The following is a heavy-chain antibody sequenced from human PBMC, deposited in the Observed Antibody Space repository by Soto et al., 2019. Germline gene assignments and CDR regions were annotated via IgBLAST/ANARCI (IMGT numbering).Heavy chain of an antibody. CDR1: GGSISSSNW. V-gene: IGHV4-4*02. CDR2: IYHSGST. Sequence: QVQLQESGPGLVKPSGTLSLTCAVSGGSISSSNWWSWVRQPPGKGLEWIGEIYHSGSTNYNPSLKSRVTIAVDKSKTQFALKLSSVTAADTAVYYCASVRGGYYYAMDVWGQGTTVTVSS. CDR3: ASVRGGYYYAMDV. J-gene: IGHJ6*02. D-gene: IGHD3-10*02.